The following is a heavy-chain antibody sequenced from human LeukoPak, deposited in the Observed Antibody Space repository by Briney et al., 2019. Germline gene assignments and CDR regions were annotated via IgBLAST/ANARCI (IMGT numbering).Heavy chain of an antibody. D-gene: IGHD3-10*01. Sequence: SETLSLTCTVSGGSISSSSYYWSWIRQPPGKGLEWIGYIYYRGTINYNPSLKSRVTVSIDTSKNQFSLKLSSVTAADTAVYYCARAHYSGSGTYYNRAFDYWGQGTLVTVSS. V-gene: IGHV4-61*01. J-gene: IGHJ4*02. CDR2: IYYRGTI. CDR1: GGSISSSSYY. CDR3: ARAHYSGSGTYYNRAFDY.